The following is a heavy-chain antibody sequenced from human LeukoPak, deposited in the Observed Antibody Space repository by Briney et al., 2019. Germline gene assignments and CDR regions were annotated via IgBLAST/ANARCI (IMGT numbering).Heavy chain of an antibody. CDR3: ARLGRDNWKGGFDY. CDR1: GGSFSGYY. D-gene: IGHD1-1*01. V-gene: IGHV4-34*01. J-gene: IGHJ4*02. CDR2: INHSGST. Sequence: SETLSLTCAVYGGSFSGYYWSWIRQPPGKGLEWIGEINHSGSTNYNPSLKSRVTISVDTSKYQFSLKLSSVTAADTAVYYCARLGRDNWKGGFDYWGQGTLVTVSS.